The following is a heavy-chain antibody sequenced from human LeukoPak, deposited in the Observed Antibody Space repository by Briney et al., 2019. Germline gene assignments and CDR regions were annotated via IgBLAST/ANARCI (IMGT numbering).Heavy chain of an antibody. V-gene: IGHV3-30*02. J-gene: IGHJ4*02. Sequence: GGSLRLSCGASGFIFDAHDMHWVRQAPGKGLEWVAFIRSDGYHTYYADSVKGRFTITRDNSKNTLYLQMNRLRLEGMALYYCAKPSGSGVDYWGRGTRVTVSS. CDR3: AKPSGSGVDY. CDR1: GFIFDAHD. CDR2: IRSDGYHT. D-gene: IGHD1-26*01.